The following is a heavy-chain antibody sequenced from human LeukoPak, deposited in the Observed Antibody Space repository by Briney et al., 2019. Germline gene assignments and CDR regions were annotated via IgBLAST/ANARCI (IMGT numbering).Heavy chain of an antibody. V-gene: IGHV3-43*02. J-gene: IGHJ4*02. CDR2: IGADGSET. CDR3: ASLAYDNYESV. Sequence: GGSLRLSCAASGFSFGTYAMHWVRQSPGKGLEWVSLIGADGSETYYADSVKGRFTISRDNRKSSLFLQMNSLRTEDTAFYYCASLAYDNYESVWGQGTLVTVSS. D-gene: IGHD4-17*01. CDR1: GFSFGTYA.